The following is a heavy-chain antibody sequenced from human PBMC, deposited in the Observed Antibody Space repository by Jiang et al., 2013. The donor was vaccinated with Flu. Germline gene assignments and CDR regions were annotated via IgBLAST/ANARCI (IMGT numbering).Heavy chain of an antibody. V-gene: IGHV3-33*05. CDR3: ARDYFGDFY. CDR1: GFSFSGYA. J-gene: IGHJ4*02. Sequence: GVVQPGRSLRLSCAASGFSFSGYAMHWLRQAPGTGPEWLAIISYDGNDKYYADSVKGRFTVSRDNSKSTMDLQMNSLRVEDTAVYYCARDYFGDFYWGQGTLVTVSS. D-gene: IGHD4-17*01. CDR2: ISYDGNDK.